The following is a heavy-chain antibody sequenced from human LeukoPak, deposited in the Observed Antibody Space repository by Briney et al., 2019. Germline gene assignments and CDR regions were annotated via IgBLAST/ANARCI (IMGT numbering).Heavy chain of an antibody. D-gene: IGHD3-10*01. V-gene: IGHV3-7*01. CDR3: HKWGVEADMEA. CDR1: GFTFSSYF. J-gene: IGHJ5*02. CDR2: INPAGSDT. Sequence: PGGSLRLSCEASGFTFSSYFMAWVRQAPGKGLEWVANINPAGSDTYYVDSVKGRFTITRDNVKKSVFLQMNSLRAEETAVYHSHKWGVEADMEAWGQGTLVTVSS.